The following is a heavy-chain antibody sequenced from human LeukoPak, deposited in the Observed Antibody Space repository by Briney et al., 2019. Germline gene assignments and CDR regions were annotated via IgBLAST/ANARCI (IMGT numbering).Heavy chain of an antibody. Sequence: GGSLRLSCAASGFTFDDSVMSWVRQAPGKGLEWVSSIFPSGGEIHYADSVRGRFTISRDNSKSTLSLQMNSLRAEDTAVYYCARARRDGYNFGPGKTAFDIWGQGTMVTVSS. D-gene: IGHD5-24*01. CDR3: ARARRDGYNFGPGKTAFDI. CDR2: IFPSGGEI. J-gene: IGHJ3*02. CDR1: GFTFDDSV. V-gene: IGHV3-20*04.